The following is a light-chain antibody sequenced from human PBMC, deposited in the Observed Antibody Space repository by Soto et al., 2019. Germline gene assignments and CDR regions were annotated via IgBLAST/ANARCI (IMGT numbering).Light chain of an antibody. CDR3: LKYNKDAPGA. J-gene: IGKJ1*01. CDR2: ATS. V-gene: IGKV1-27*01. Sequence: IHMSQSPSSLSASVGDTVTLTCRASEDIGHFLAWYQQRPGTVPKLLIYATSRLQPGVPSRFSGSGSGTDFTLTINTLQPEDVATYFCLKYNKDAPGAFGQGTKVDIK. CDR1: EDIGHF.